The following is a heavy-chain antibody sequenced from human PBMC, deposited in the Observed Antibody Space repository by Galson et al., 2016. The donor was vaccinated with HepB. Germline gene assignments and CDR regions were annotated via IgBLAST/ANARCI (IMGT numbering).Heavy chain of an antibody. D-gene: IGHD1-26*01. CDR3: ARHFRGSYVMVLEFDL. CDR2: IYPADSDT. CDR1: GYNFTNYW. Sequence: QSGAEVKKPGQSLKISCEGSGYNFTNYWIGWVRQMPGKGLEWMGMIYPADSDTRYSPSFLGQVTISADKSIATAYLQWNSLRPADTATYYCARHFRGSYVMVLEFDLWGRGTLVAVSS. J-gene: IGHJ5*02. V-gene: IGHV5-51*01.